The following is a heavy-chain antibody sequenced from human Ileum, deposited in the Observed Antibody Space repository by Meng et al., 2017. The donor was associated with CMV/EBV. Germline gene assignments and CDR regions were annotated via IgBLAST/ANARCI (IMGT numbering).Heavy chain of an antibody. V-gene: IGHV4-4*07. D-gene: IGHD2-2*01. CDR2: VYSCGST. CDR3: ARGSSSWAFDY. J-gene: IGHJ4*02. CDR1: GGSFMGYY. Sequence: HVQLPDSGPVLGMPSATCSLTCTVSGGSFMGYYWSWIRQPATKGLEWIGRVYSCGSTDYNPSLQSRVTMSVDTSKNQFSLKLSSVTAADTAVYYCARGSSSWAFDYWGQGTLVTVSS.